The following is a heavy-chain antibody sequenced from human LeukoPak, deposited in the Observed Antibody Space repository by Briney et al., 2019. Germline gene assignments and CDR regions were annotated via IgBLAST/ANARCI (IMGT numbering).Heavy chain of an antibody. J-gene: IGHJ4*02. V-gene: IGHV1-2*06. CDR1: GYTFTGYY. Sequence: ASVKVSRKASGYTFTGYYMHWVRQAPGQGLEWMGRINPNSGGTNYAQKFQGRVTMTRDTSISTAYMELSRLRSDDTAVYYCARSIPPYYDILTGYGPLYWGQGTLVTVSS. CDR2: INPNSGGT. CDR3: ARSIPPYYDILTGYGPLY. D-gene: IGHD3-9*01.